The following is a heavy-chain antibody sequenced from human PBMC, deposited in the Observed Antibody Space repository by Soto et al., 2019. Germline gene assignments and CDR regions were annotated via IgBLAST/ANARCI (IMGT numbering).Heavy chain of an antibody. Sequence: QVQLVQSGAEVKKPGSSVKVSCKASGGTFSSYASSWVRQAPGQGLEWMGGIIPIFGTANYEQKVQGRVTITADECTSTAYMELRSLRSEDAAVYSCARLLHGYSPVFDYWGQGTLVTVSS. CDR1: GGTFSSYA. J-gene: IGHJ4*02. CDR3: ARLLHGYSPVFDY. CDR2: IIPIFGTA. V-gene: IGHV1-69*12. D-gene: IGHD5-18*01.